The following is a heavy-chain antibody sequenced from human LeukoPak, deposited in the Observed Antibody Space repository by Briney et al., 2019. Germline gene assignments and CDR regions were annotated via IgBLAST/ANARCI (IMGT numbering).Heavy chain of an antibody. Sequence: GGSLRLSCAASGFTFSSYWMSWVRQAPGKGLEWVANIKQDGSEKYYVDSVKGRFTISRDNAKNSLYLQMNSLRAEDTAVYYCARELGIVGATPYYYYYYMDVWGKGTTVTISS. J-gene: IGHJ6*03. D-gene: IGHD1-26*01. CDR2: IKQDGSEK. CDR1: GFTFSSYW. CDR3: ARELGIVGATPYYYYYYMDV. V-gene: IGHV3-7*01.